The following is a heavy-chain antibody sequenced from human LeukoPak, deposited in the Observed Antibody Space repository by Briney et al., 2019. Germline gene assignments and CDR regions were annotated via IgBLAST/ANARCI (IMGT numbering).Heavy chain of an antibody. CDR1: GGSFSGYY. CDR2: INHSGST. V-gene: IGHV4-34*01. CDR3: ARAGDTVTSEDYYYYGLDV. Sequence: SETLSLTCAVYGGSFSGYYWSWIRQPPGKGLEWIGEINHSGSTNYNPSLKSRVTISVDTSKNQFSLKLSSVTAADTAVYYCARAGDTVTSEDYYYYGLDVWGRGTTVTVSS. D-gene: IGHD4-17*01. J-gene: IGHJ6*02.